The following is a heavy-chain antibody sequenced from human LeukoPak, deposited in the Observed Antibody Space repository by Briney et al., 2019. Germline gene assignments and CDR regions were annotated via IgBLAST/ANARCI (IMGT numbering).Heavy chain of an antibody. CDR3: ARGGDDNYYYYYMDV. CDR2: IIPIFGTA. V-gene: IGHV1-69*05. J-gene: IGHJ6*03. CDR1: GGTFSSYA. D-gene: IGHD3-10*01. Sequence: SVKVSCKASGGTFSSYAISWVRQAPGQGLEWMGGIIPIFGTANYAQKFQGRVTITTDESTSTAYMELSSLGSEDTAVYYCARGGDDNYYYYYMDVWGKGTTVTVSS.